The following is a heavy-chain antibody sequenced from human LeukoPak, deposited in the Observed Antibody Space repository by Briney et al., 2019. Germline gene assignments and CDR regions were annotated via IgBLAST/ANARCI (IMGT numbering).Heavy chain of an antibody. CDR2: LYTSGTT. Sequence: GGSLRLSCAASGFTVSSNYMNWVRQPPGKGLEWVSVLYTSGTTYYADSVKGRFTISRDNSKNTVYLDMNSLRAEDTAMYYCARAVDIVATTPFDLWGQGTMVTVSS. V-gene: IGHV3-66*01. J-gene: IGHJ3*01. D-gene: IGHD5-12*01. CDR1: GFTVSSNY. CDR3: ARAVDIVATTPFDL.